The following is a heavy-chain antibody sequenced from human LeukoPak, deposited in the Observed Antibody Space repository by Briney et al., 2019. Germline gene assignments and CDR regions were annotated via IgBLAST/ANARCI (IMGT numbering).Heavy chain of an antibody. CDR1: GYTFTSYG. J-gene: IGHJ3*02. V-gene: IGHV1-18*01. CDR2: ISAYNGNT. Sequence: ASVKVSCKASGYTFTSYGISWVRQAPGQGLEWMGWISAYNGNTNYAQKLQGRVTMTTDTSTSTAYMELRSLRSDDTAVYYCARDAHMVGAHDAFDIWGQGTMATVSS. D-gene: IGHD1-26*01. CDR3: ARDAHMVGAHDAFDI.